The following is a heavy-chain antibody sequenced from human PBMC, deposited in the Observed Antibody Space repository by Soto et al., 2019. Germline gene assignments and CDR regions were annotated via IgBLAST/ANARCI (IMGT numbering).Heavy chain of an antibody. V-gene: IGHV3-23*01. CDR1: GFTFSSYA. J-gene: IGHJ3*02. D-gene: IGHD6-19*01. Sequence: EVQLLESGGGLVQPGGSLRLSCAASGFTFSSYAMSWVRQAPGKGLEWVSAISGSGGTTYYADSVKGRFTFSRDNSKNTVYLQMNSLRAEDSAVYYCAKTANGWFSAFDIWGPGTMVTVSS. CDR3: AKTANGWFSAFDI. CDR2: ISGSGGTT.